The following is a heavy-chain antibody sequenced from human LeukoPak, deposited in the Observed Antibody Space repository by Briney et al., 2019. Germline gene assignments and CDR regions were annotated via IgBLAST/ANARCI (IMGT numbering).Heavy chain of an antibody. CDR2: ISYDGSNE. J-gene: IGHJ4*02. D-gene: IGHD6-13*01. CDR1: GFTLSSYG. CDR3: AKDRYSSTWSGDYFDS. V-gene: IGHV3-30*18. Sequence: GRSLRLSCAASGFTLSSYGMHWVRHAPGQGLGWVAFISYDGSNEYYADSVKGRFTISRDNSKNTLYLQMNSLRAEDTAVYYCAKDRYSSTWSGDYFDSWGQGTLVTVSS.